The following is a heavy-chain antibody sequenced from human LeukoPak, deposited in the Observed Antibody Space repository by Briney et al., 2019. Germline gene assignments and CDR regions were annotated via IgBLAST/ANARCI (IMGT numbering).Heavy chain of an antibody. CDR3: ARRLSTSRVQLWLWKGNCDDAFDV. J-gene: IGHJ3*01. CDR1: GYSFTSYL. Sequence: GASLQISCKGSGYSFTSYLIGWVRQMPGKGLEWMGIIYPGDSDSRYSPSFQGQVTISADKSISTAYLQWSSLKASDTAMYYCARRLSTSRVQLWLWKGNCDDAFDVWGQGTMVTASS. CDR2: IYPGDSDS. D-gene: IGHD5-18*01. V-gene: IGHV5-51*01.